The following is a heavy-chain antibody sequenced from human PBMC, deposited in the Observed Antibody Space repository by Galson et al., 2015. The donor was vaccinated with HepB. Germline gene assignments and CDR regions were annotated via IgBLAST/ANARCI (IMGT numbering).Heavy chain of an antibody. J-gene: IGHJ3*02. CDR3: AKDLRRPRVAQWLVHRDAFDI. CDR2: IRYDGSNK. Sequence: SLRLSCAASGFTFSSYGMHWVRQAPGKGLEWVAFIRYDGSNKYYADSVKGRFTISRDNSKNTLYLQMNSLRAEDTAVYYCAKDLRRPRVAQWLVHRDAFDIWGQGTMVTVSS. D-gene: IGHD6-19*01. V-gene: IGHV3-30*02. CDR1: GFTFSSYG.